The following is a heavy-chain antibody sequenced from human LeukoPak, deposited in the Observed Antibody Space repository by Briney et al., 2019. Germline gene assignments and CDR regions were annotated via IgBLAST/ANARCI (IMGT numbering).Heavy chain of an antibody. J-gene: IGHJ3*02. V-gene: IGHV1-2*02. CDR1: GYTFTAYY. CDR3: ARESGAFDI. CDR2: INPDSGDT. Sequence: GASVKVSCKASGYTFTAYYIHWVRQAPGQGLEWMGWINPDSGDTNYAQKFQGGVTTTRDTSISTAYMELNRLRSDDTAVYYCARESGAFDIWGQGTVVTVSS.